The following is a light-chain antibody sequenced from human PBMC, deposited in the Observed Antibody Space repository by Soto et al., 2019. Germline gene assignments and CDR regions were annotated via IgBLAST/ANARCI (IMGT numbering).Light chain of an antibody. V-gene: IGKV1-39*01. CDR2: YAS. CDR1: QTITHY. CDR3: QQSYVLPRT. J-gene: IGKJ1*01. Sequence: DIHMTQSPSFLSASVGARVTITCRANQTITHYLNWYQQKPGRAPALLIYYASSLQSGVPSRFSGRGSGTDFSLTITSLQLADFATYFCQQSYVLPRTFGQGTKVEI.